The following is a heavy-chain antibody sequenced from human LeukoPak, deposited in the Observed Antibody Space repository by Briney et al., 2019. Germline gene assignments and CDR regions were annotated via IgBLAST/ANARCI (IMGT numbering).Heavy chain of an antibody. CDR3: ARALGDQPNYYYGMDV. CDR2: ITTSRSGTYI. J-gene: IGHJ6*02. CDR1: GFTFSTYS. Sequence: PGGSLRLSCAASGFTFSTYSMNWVRQAPGKGLEWVSSITTSRSGTYIYYGDSVTGRFTISRDNGKNSLYLQMNSLRAEDTAVYYCARALGDQPNYYYGMDVWGQGTTVTVSS. D-gene: IGHD2-2*01. V-gene: IGHV3-21*01.